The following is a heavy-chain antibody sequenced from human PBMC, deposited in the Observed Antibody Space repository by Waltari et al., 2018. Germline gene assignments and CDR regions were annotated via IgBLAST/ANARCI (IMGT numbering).Heavy chain of an antibody. V-gene: IGHV1-69*01. CDR1: GRTFSSYA. Sequence: QVQLVQSGAEVKKPGSSVKVSCKASGRTFSSYAIRRVRRGPGQGLEWMGGINPIFGTANYAQKFQGRVTITADESTSTAYMELSSLRSEDTAVYYCARAKYYYDSSGYIGYFDYWGQGTLVTVSS. CDR3: ARAKYYYDSSGYIGYFDY. D-gene: IGHD3-22*01. CDR2: INPIFGTA. J-gene: IGHJ4*02.